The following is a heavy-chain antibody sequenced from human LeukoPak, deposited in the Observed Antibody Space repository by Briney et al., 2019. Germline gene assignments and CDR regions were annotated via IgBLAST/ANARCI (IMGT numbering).Heavy chain of an antibody. CDR2: IRYDGSNK. CDR1: GFTFSSYG. V-gene: IGHV3-30*02. J-gene: IGHJ6*02. Sequence: GGSLRLSCAASGFTFSSYGMHWVRQAPGKGLEWVAFIRYDGSNKYYADSVKGRFTISRDNAKKSVYLQMNSLRAEDAALYHCARDGKRVTTQFYYYGIDLWGQGTTVTVSS. CDR3: ARDGKRVTTQFYYYGIDL. D-gene: IGHD3-3*01.